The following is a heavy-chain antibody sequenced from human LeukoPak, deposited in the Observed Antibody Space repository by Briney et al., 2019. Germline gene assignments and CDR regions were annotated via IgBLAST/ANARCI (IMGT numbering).Heavy chain of an antibody. Sequence: PSETLSLTXTVSGGSIRSYYWSWIRQPAGKGLEWIGRIYTSGSTNYNPSLKSRVTMSVDTSKNQFSLKLSSVTAADTAVYYCARTTMITFGGVIVHPYYFDYWGQGTLVTVSS. V-gene: IGHV4-4*07. CDR3: ARTTMITFGGVIVHPYYFDY. CDR1: GGSIRSYY. D-gene: IGHD3-16*02. J-gene: IGHJ4*02. CDR2: IYTSGST.